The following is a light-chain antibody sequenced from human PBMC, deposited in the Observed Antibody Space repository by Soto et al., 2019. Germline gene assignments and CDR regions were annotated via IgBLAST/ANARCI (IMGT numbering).Light chain of an antibody. V-gene: IGLV2-14*01. CDR3: SSYTTSGTYV. CDR1: SSDVGAYNY. CDR2: DVS. J-gene: IGLJ1*01. Sequence: QSALTQPASVSGSPGQSITISCTGTSSDVGAYNYVSWYQQHPGKAPKLMIYDVSNWPFGVSNRFSGSKSGITAPLTISGLPAQDEAEYYCSSYTTSGTYVFGTGTKVTVL.